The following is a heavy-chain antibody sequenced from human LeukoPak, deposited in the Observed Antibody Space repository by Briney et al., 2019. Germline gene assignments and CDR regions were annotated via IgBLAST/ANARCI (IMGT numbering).Heavy chain of an antibody. V-gene: IGHV4-4*07. J-gene: IGHJ4*02. CDR2: IYTSVST. CDR1: GGSISSYY. Sequence: SETLSLTCTVSGGSISSYYWSWIRQPAGKGLEWIGRIYTSVSTNYNPSLKSRVTMSVDTSKNQFSLKLSSVTAADSDVYYCARDAKYYYGSGTSGNYFDYWGQGTLVTVSS. CDR3: ARDAKYYYGSGTSGNYFDY. D-gene: IGHD3-10*01.